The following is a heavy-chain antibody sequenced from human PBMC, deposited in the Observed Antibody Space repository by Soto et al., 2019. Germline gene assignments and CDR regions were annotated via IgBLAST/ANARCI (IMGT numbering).Heavy chain of an antibody. J-gene: IGHJ4*02. CDR3: ARDGSGWYYDY. Sequence: EVQLVESGGGLVQPGGSLRLSCAASGFIVSSNYMSWVRQAPGKGLEWVSVIYSGGSTYYADSVKGRFTISRDNSKNTLYLQMNSLRAEDTAVYYCARDGSGWYYDYWGQGTLVTVSS. CDR2: IYSGGST. D-gene: IGHD6-19*01. CDR1: GFIVSSNY. V-gene: IGHV3-66*01.